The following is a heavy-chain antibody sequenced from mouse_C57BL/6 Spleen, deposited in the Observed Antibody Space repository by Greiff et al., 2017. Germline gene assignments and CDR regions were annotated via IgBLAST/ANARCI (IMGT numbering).Heavy chain of an antibody. Sequence: VQLQQPGAELVKPGASVKISCKASGYAFSSYWMNWVKQRPGKGLEWIGQIYPGDGDTNYNGKFKSKATLTADKSSSAAYMQLSSLTSEDSAVYFCARSAPRLAWFAYWGQGTLVTVSA. D-gene: IGHD2-13*01. J-gene: IGHJ3*01. CDR3: ARSAPRLAWFAY. CDR2: IYPGDGDT. V-gene: IGHV1-80*01. CDR1: GYAFSSYW.